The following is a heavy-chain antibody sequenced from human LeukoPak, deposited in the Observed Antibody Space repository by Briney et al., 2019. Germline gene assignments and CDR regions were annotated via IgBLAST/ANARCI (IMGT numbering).Heavy chain of an antibody. J-gene: IGHJ6*03. CDR3: ARDPADTAMVRPYYYYMDV. V-gene: IGHV1-2*02. CDR1: GYTFTGYY. Sequence: ASVKVSCKASGYTFTGYYMHWVRQAPGQGVEWMGWINPNSGSTNYAHKFQGRVTMTRDTSIRTAHMGLSRLRSDDTAVYYCARDPADTAMVRPYYYYMDVWGKGTTVTISS. CDR2: INPNSGST. D-gene: IGHD5-18*01.